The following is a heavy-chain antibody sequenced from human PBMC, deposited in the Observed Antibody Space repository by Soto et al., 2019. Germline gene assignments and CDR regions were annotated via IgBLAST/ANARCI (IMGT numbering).Heavy chain of an antibody. D-gene: IGHD5-18*01. CDR1: GFTFTGYY. J-gene: IGHJ6*02. Sequence: VASVKVSCTAYGFTFTGYYMHWVRQAPGEGLEWMGWINPNTGGTNYAQKFQGRVTMARDTSISTAYMELSRLRSDDTAVYYCARDPGGYSYGSLLYYSIDVWVQGTAVAVS. CDR3: ARDPGGYSYGSLLYYSIDV. CDR2: INPNTGGT. V-gene: IGHV1-2*02.